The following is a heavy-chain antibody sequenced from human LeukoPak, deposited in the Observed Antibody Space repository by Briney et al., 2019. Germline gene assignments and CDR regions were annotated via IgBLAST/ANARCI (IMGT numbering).Heavy chain of an antibody. CDR2: IDSDGSGT. Sequence: GGSLRLSCSASGLTLSGYWMHWVRQIPGKGLVWVSRIDSDGSGTSYADSVKGRFTISRDNAKNTLYLQMNSLRAEDTAVYYCARDWDGYGAPGDYWGQGTLVTVSS. V-gene: IGHV3-74*01. CDR3: ARDWDGYGAPGDY. D-gene: IGHD5-24*01. CDR1: GLTLSGYW. J-gene: IGHJ4*02.